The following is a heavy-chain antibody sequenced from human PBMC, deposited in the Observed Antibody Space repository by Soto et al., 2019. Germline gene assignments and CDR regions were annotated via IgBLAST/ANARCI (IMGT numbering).Heavy chain of an antibody. V-gene: IGHV1-69*13. Sequence: GASVKVSCKASGGTFSSYAISWVRQAPGQGLEWMGGIIPIFGTANYAQKFQGRVTITADESTSTAYMELSRLRSDDTAVYYCARGSTWIQLWFFDYWGQGTLVTVSS. CDR2: IIPIFGTA. D-gene: IGHD5-18*01. CDR3: ARGSTWIQLWFFDY. J-gene: IGHJ4*02. CDR1: GGTFSSYA.